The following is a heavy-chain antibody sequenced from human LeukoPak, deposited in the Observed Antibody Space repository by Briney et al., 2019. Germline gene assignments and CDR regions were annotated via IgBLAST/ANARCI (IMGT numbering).Heavy chain of an antibody. CDR3: ASVLLRRYYFDY. J-gene: IGHJ4*02. Sequence: GGSLRLSCATSGFTFSSYWMSWVRQAPGKGLEWVANIKQDGSEKYYVDSVKGRFTISRDNAKNSLYLQMNSLRAEDTAVYYCASVLLRRYYFDYWGQGTLVTVSS. CDR2: IKQDGSEK. CDR1: GFTFSSYW. D-gene: IGHD2-15*01. V-gene: IGHV3-7*03.